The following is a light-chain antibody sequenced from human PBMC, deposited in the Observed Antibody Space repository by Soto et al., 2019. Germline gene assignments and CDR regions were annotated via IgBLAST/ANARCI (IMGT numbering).Light chain of an antibody. CDR2: EVS. CDR3: SSYTSSTTLGV. J-gene: IGLJ3*02. Sequence: QSALTQPASVSGSPGQSITISCTGTNSDVGGYDYVSWYQQHPGKAPKLLIYEVSHRPSGVSNRFSGSRSGNTASLTISGLQDEDEADYYCSSYTSSTTLGVFGGGTQLTVL. CDR1: NSDVGGYDY. V-gene: IGLV2-14*01.